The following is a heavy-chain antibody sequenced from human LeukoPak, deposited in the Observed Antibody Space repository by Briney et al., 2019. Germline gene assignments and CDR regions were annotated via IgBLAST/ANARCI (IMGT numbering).Heavy chain of an antibody. CDR3: AGGCHGYGDLRYFDY. D-gene: IGHD4-17*01. V-gene: IGHV3-66*01. J-gene: IGHJ4*02. CDR2: IYNRGST. CDR1: EFTVSSNY. Sequence: PGGSLTLSCAPSEFTVSSNYMSWIRQAPGKALERISVIYNRGSTYYADSVKGRFTISRDNSKNTLYLQMNSLRAEDTAVYYCAGGCHGYGDLRYFDYWGQGNLVTVSS.